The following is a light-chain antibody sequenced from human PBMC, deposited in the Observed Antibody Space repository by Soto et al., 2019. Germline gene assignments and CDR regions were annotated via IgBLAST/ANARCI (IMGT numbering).Light chain of an antibody. V-gene: IGKV3D-20*01. CDR3: QQYGNSPIT. CDR2: GAS. CDR1: PSVSSSR. J-gene: IGKJ5*01. Sequence: DIVLTQSPATLSLSPGERVTLSCGASPSVSSSRLAWYQQTPGQAPRLLMYGASRRAFGIPDRFSGRGSGTDFTLTISRLEPEDFAVYYCQQYGNSPITFGQGTRLEI.